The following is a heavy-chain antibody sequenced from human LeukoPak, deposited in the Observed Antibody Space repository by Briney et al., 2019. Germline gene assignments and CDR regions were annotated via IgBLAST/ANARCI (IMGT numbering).Heavy chain of an antibody. Sequence: PGGSLRLSCAASGFTFSSTSMNWVRQAPGKGLGWVSYISSSSGTINYVDSVKGRFTISRDNAKNSLYLQMNSLRAEDTAVYYCASVRQPYAFDIWGQGTMVTVSS. V-gene: IGHV3-48*04. J-gene: IGHJ3*02. CDR1: GFTFSSTS. CDR2: ISSSSGTI. D-gene: IGHD6-13*01. CDR3: ASVRQPYAFDI.